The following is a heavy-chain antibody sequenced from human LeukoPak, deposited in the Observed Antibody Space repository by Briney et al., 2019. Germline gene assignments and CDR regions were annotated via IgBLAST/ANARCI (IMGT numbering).Heavy chain of an antibody. CDR2: ISSSGSTI. CDR3: ARDANVLLWFGESTPFDY. J-gene: IGHJ4*02. V-gene: IGHV3-11*01. CDR1: GFTFSDYC. Sequence: GGSLRLSCAASGFTFSDYCMSWIRQAPGKGLEWVSYISSSGSTIYYADSVKGRFTISRDNAKNSLYLQMNSLRAEDTAVYYCARDANVLLWFGESTPFDYWGQGTLVTVSS. D-gene: IGHD3-10*01.